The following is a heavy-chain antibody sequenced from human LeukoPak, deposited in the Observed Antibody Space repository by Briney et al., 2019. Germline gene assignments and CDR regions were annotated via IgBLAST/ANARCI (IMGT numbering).Heavy chain of an antibody. CDR3: ARKGAHFDY. D-gene: IGHD1-26*01. CDR1: GYSFSNYW. V-gene: IGHV5-51*01. Sequence: GESLKISCRGSGYSFSNYWIAWVRQMPGKGLEWMGVIYPSDSDTKYSPSFQGQVTISVDKSISTAYLQWSSLKASDTAMYYCARKGAHFDYWGQGTLVTVSS. CDR2: IYPSDSDT. J-gene: IGHJ4*02.